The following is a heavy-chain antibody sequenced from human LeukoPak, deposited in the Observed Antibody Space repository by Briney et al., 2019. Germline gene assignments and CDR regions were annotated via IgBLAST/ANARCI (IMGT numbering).Heavy chain of an antibody. Sequence: GGSLRLSCAASGFTFITNDMTWVRQAPGKGLEWVSVLYSDGNTKYSDSVQGRFTISTDNSKNTLYLEMNSLSPDDTAVYYCARGVEPLAANTLAYWGQGNLVTVSS. CDR3: ARGVEPLAANTLAY. D-gene: IGHD3-16*01. J-gene: IGHJ4*02. CDR1: GFTFITND. CDR2: LYSDGNT. V-gene: IGHV3-53*01.